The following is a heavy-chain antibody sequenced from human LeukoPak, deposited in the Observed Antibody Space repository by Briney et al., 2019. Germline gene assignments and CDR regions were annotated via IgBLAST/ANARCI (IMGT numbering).Heavy chain of an antibody. J-gene: IGHJ4*02. CDR1: GGSFSGYY. CDR3: ARGGYCSGGSCYYFDY. V-gene: IGHV4-34*01. CDR2: INHSGST. D-gene: IGHD2-15*01. Sequence: SETLSLTCAVYGGSFSGYYWSWIRQPPGKGLEWIGEINHSGSTNYNPSLKSRVTISVDTSKNQFSLKLSSVTAADTAVYYCARGGYCSGGSCYYFDYWGQGTLVTVSS.